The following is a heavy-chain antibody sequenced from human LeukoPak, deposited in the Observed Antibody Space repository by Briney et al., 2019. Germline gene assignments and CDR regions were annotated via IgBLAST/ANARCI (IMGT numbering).Heavy chain of an antibody. CDR2: ISSSSSYI. CDR1: GFTFSSYS. D-gene: IGHD3-22*01. Sequence: GGSLRLSCAASGFTFSSYSTNWVRQAPGKGLEWVSSISSSSSYIYYADSVKGRFTISRDNAKNSLYLQMNSLRAEDTAVYYCARYYDSSGYYRASVYWGQGTLVTVSS. J-gene: IGHJ4*02. CDR3: ARYYDSSGYYRASVY. V-gene: IGHV3-21*01.